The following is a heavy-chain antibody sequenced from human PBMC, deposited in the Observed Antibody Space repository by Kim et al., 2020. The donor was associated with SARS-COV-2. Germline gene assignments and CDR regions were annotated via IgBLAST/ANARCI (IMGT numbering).Heavy chain of an antibody. CDR2: ITRDTTT. D-gene: IGHD7-27*01. V-gene: IGHV3-23*01. CDR1: GFTFSSYV. Sequence: GGSLRLSCAASGFTFSSYVMGWVRLDPGKGLEWVSSITRDTTTYYVDSVKDRFTISRDNYKNTVYLHMNNLSGKDTALYYCWKGGNWGYGDYFCYWGLG. J-gene: IGHJ4*02. CDR3: WKGGNWGYGDYFCY.